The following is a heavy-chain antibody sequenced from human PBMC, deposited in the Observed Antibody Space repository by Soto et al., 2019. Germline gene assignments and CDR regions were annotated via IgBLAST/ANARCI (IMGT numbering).Heavy chain of an antibody. D-gene: IGHD6-19*01. V-gene: IGHV3-33*01. J-gene: IGHJ4*02. CDR2: VWYDGSNK. CDR1: GFIFSGYG. Sequence: QVQLVESGGGVVQPGRSLRLSCAASGFIFSGYGMHWVRQAPGKGLEWVAIVWYDGSNKYYADSVKGRLTISRDNSKNTLYLQMDSLRAEDTAGYYCARSSYSSGWYIDYWGQGTLVTVSS. CDR3: ARSSYSSGWYIDY.